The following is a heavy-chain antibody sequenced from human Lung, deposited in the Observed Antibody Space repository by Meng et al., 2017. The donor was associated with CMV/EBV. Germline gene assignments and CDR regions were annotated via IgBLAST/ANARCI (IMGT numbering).Heavy chain of an antibody. Sequence: QVQLVEFGGGLVKPGGSLRLSCTGSGFTFSDYYMSWIRQAPGKGLEWVSYISPTTGYTEYADSVKGRFTISRDNAKNSLFLQMNSLRSEDTAVYYCARDFSLYRTSGAQWGQGTLVTVSS. CDR2: ISPTTGYT. CDR1: GFTFSDYY. CDR3: ARDFSLYRTSGAQ. J-gene: IGHJ4*02. V-gene: IGHV3-11*05. D-gene: IGHD2-8*01.